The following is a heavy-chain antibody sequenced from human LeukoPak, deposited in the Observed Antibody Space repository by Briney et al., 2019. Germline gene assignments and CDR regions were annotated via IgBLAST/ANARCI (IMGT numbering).Heavy chain of an antibody. D-gene: IGHD4-23*01. Sequence: SETLSLTCTVSGGSISSYYWSWIRQPPGKGLEWIGYIYYSGSTNYNPSLKSRVTISVDTSKNQFSLKLSSVTAADTVVYYCARDSYGGTGYYYYYMDVWGKGTTVTISS. CDR2: IYYSGST. V-gene: IGHV4-59*01. J-gene: IGHJ6*03. CDR3: ARDSYGGTGYYYYYMDV. CDR1: GGSISSYY.